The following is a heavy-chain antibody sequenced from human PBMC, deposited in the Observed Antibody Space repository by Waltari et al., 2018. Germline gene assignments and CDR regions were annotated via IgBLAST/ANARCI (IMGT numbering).Heavy chain of an antibody. V-gene: IGHV3-23*01. CDR1: GFSFGGFA. CDR3: AKAFRGYSGSYFDY. CDR2: ISGSGATT. Sequence: EVQLLESGGGLVQPGGSLRLSCATSGFSFGGFAMNWVRQAPGKGREWVSGISGSGATTYYADSVRGRFTISRDNSRNTLSLEMNSLRAEDTAVYYCAKAFRGYSGSYFDYWGQGAPVTVSS. J-gene: IGHJ4*02. D-gene: IGHD5-12*01.